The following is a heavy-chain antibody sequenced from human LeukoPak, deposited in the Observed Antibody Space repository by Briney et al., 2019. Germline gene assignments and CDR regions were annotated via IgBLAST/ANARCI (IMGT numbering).Heavy chain of an antibody. J-gene: IGHJ4*02. V-gene: IGHV3-30*02. Sequence: GGSLRLSCAASGFTFSTYGMHWVREAPGKGRGGWTFIQYAGSVKLHGDSVKGRFTIYRDNSKNTLYLQMNSLRAEDTAVYFCAKDVVGQQWPENYWGQGTLVTVSS. CDR3: AKDVVGQQWPENY. CDR1: GFTFSTYG. D-gene: IGHD6-19*01. CDR2: IQYAGSVK.